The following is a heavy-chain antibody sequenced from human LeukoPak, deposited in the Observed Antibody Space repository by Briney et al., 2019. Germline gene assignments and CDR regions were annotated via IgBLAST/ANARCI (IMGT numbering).Heavy chain of an antibody. CDR2: ISGSSGST. CDR1: GFTFSNCA. D-gene: IGHD3-16*01. V-gene: IGHV3-23*01. J-gene: IGHJ4*02. CDR3: AKNRDGGGFDY. Sequence: GGSLRLSCAASGFTFSNCAMSWVRQTAGKGLEWVSTISGSSGSTYYADSVKGRFTISRDNSKDTLYVQMNSLRAEETAIYFCAKNRDGGGFDYWGQGTLVTVSS.